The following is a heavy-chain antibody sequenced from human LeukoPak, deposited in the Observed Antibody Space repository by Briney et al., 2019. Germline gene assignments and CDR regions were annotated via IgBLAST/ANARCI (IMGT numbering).Heavy chain of an antibody. V-gene: IGHV4-34*01. J-gene: IGHJ5*02. CDR3: ARGGRFPNYNWFDP. CDR2: INHSGST. D-gene: IGHD3-16*01. CDR1: GGSFSGYY. Sequence: SETLSLTCAVYGGSFSGYYWSWIRQPPGKGLEWIGEINHSGSTNYNPSLKSRVTISVDTSKNQFSLKLISVTAADTAVYYCARGGRFPNYNWFDPWGQGTLVTVSS.